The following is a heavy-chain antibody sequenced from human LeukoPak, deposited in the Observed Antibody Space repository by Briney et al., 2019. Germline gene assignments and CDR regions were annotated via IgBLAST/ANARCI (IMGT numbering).Heavy chain of an antibody. D-gene: IGHD6-19*01. V-gene: IGHV3-20*04. CDR2: IKWDGGST. CDR1: GFTFDDYG. Sequence: GGSLRLSCAASGFTFDDYGMSWVRQVPGKGLEWVSGIKWDGGSTGCADSVKGRFTISRDNAKNSLYLQMNSLRVEDTALYYCTRDMGSGWYFPFDYWGQGTLVTVSS. CDR3: TRDMGSGWYFPFDY. J-gene: IGHJ4*02.